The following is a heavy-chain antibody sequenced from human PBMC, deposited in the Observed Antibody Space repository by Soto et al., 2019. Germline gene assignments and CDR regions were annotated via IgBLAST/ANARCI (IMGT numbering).Heavy chain of an antibody. J-gene: IGHJ4*02. V-gene: IGHV3-30*18. CDR1: GFTFRDYG. D-gene: IGHD6-19*01. Sequence: QVQLVESGGGVVQPGGSLRLSCAVSGFTFRDYGMHWVRQAPGKGLAWVAVISPDGINKYYPDSLRGRFTISRDNSKNTLYLQMSSLRGEDTAVYYCVKPSGWYPDYWGQGTHVTVSS. CDR2: ISPDGINK. CDR3: VKPSGWYPDY.